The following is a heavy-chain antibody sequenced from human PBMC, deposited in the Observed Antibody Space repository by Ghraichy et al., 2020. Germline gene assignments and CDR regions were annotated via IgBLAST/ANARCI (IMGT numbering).Heavy chain of an antibody. V-gene: IGHV3-21*01. CDR2: ISSSSSYI. CDR1: GFTFSSYS. D-gene: IGHD3-22*01. CDR3: ARIYDSSGYYSYYYYYGMDV. J-gene: IGHJ6*02. Sequence: GGSLRLSCAASGFTFSSYSMNWVRQAPGKGLEWVSSISSSSSYIYYADSVKGRFTISRDNAKNSLYLQMNSLRAEDTAVYYCARIYDSSGYYSYYYYYGMDVWGQWTTVTVSS.